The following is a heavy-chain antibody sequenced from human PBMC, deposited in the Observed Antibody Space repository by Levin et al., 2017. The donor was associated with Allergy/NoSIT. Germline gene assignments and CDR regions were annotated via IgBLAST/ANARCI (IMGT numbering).Heavy chain of an antibody. D-gene: IGHD3-10*01. Sequence: GESLKISCKASGYTFTGYYMHWVRQAPGQGLEWMGWINPNSGGTNYAQKFQGRVTMTRDNAKNSLYLQMNSLRAEDTAVYYCARDPERHYYGSGYDAFDIWGQGTMVTVSS. V-gene: IGHV1-2*02. CDR3: ARDPERHYYGSGYDAFDI. CDR2: INPNSGGT. J-gene: IGHJ3*02. CDR1: GYTFTGYY.